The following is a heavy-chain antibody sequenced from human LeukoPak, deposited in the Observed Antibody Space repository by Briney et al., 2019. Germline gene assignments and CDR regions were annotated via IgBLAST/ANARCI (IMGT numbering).Heavy chain of an antibody. Sequence: SETLSLTCAVYGGSFSGYYWSWIRQPPGKGLEWIGEINHSGSTNYNPSLKSRVTISVDTSKNQFSLKLSSVTAADTAVYYCARAPAQRITMIVVVPNWFDPWGQGTLVTVSS. V-gene: IGHV4-34*01. D-gene: IGHD3-22*01. CDR2: INHSGST. CDR3: ARAPAQRITMIVVVPNWFDP. J-gene: IGHJ5*02. CDR1: GGSFSGYY.